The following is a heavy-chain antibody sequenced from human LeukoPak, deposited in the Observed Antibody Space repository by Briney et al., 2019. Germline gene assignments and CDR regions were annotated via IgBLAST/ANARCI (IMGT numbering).Heavy chain of an antibody. J-gene: IGHJ4*02. D-gene: IGHD4-17*01. CDR3: AKDGDYGYFDY. CDR2: MRYDGSNK. Sequence: GGSLRLSCAASGFTFSSYGMHWVRQAPGKGLEWVAFMRYDGSNKYYAHSVKGRFTISRDNSKNTLYLQMNSLRAEDTAVYYCAKDGDYGYFDYWGQGTLVTVSS. V-gene: IGHV3-30*02. CDR1: GFTFSSYG.